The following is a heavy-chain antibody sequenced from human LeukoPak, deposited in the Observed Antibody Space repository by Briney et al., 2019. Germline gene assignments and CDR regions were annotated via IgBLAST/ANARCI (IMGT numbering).Heavy chain of an antibody. Sequence: ASVKVSCKASGYTFTSYGISWVRQAPGQGLEWMGWISAYNGNTNYAQKLQGRVTMTTDTSTSTAYMELSSLKSDDTAVYYCARDRGGIAVAGTDYWGQGTLVTVSS. J-gene: IGHJ4*02. V-gene: IGHV1-18*01. CDR2: ISAYNGNT. CDR3: ARDRGGIAVAGTDY. CDR1: GYTFTSYG. D-gene: IGHD6-19*01.